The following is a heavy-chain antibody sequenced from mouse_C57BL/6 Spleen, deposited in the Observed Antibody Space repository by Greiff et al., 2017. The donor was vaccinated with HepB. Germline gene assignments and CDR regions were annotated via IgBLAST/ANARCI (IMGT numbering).Heavy chain of an antibody. D-gene: IGHD2-3*01. CDR3: APYDGYYWYFDV. V-gene: IGHV1-59*01. Sequence: VQLQQPGAELVRPGTSVKLSCTASGYTFTSYWMHWVKQRPGQGLEWIGVIDPSDSYTNYNQKFKGKATLTVDTSSSTAYMQLSSLTSEDSAVYYCAPYDGYYWYFDVWGTGTTVTVSS. CDR2: IDPSDSYT. J-gene: IGHJ1*03. CDR1: GYTFTSYW.